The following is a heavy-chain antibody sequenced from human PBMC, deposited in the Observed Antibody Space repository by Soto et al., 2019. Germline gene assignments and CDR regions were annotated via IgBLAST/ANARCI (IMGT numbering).Heavy chain of an antibody. J-gene: IGHJ5*02. CDR1: GYSFTSYW. V-gene: IGHV5-10-1*01. D-gene: IGHD3-10*01. CDR3: AGRITMVRGVIAGSDWFDP. Sequence: PGESLKISCKGSGYSFTSYWISWVRQMPGKGLEWMGRIDPSDSYTNYSPSFQGHVTISADKSISTAYLQWSSLKASDTAMYYCAGRITMVRGVIAGSDWFDPWGQGTLVTVSS. CDR2: IDPSDSYT.